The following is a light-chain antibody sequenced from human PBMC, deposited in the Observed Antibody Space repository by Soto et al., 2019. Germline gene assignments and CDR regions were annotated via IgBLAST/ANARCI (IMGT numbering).Light chain of an antibody. CDR1: RSNIGRNF. Sequence: QSVLTQPPSVSGTPGQRFSISCSGRRSNIGRNFVDWYQHLPGTAPKLLIQRNNERPSGVPDRLSGSKSGTSVSLAISGLRCEHEATYYCAAWDDTLTGQVFGGGSKLSGL. CDR3: AAWDDTLTGQV. CDR2: RNN. J-gene: IGLJ3*02. V-gene: IGLV1-47*01.